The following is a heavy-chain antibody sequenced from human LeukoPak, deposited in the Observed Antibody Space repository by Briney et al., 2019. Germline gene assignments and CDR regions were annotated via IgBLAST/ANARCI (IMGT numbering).Heavy chain of an antibody. CDR1: GVSISSADYY. Sequence: SQTLSLTCTVSGVSISSADYYWSWIRQPPGKGLEWIGYSSYSGSTSYNPSLNSRVTISVDTSKNQFSLRLSSVTAADTAVYYCGRDCVSGIDYWGQGTLVTVSS. CDR2: SSYSGST. J-gene: IGHJ4*02. D-gene: IGHD5/OR15-5a*01. CDR3: GRDCVSGIDY. V-gene: IGHV4-30-4*01.